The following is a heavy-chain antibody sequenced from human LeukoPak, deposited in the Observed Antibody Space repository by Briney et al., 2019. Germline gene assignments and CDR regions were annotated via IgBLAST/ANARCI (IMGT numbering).Heavy chain of an antibody. CDR3: AKSGGYGLIDY. J-gene: IGHJ4*02. D-gene: IGHD1-26*01. CDR1: GVSMSSSPYY. V-gene: IGHV4-39*01. Sequence: SETLSLTRTVSGVSMSSSPYYWGWIRQPPGKGLEWIGSIYYSGSTYYNPSLKSRVTISVDTSNNQFSLKLTSVTAADTAVYYCAKSGGYGLIDYWGQGTLVTVSS. CDR2: IYYSGST.